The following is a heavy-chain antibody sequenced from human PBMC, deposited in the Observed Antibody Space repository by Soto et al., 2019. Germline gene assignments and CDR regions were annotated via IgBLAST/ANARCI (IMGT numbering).Heavy chain of an antibody. CDR2: IYYSGST. Sequence: SETLSLTCTVSGGSISSGGYYWSWIRQHPGKGLEWIGYIYYSGSTYYNPSLKSRVTISVDSSKNQFSLKLSSVTAADTAVYYCARDYCSGGSCYLNWFDPWGQGTLVTVSS. CDR3: ARDYCSGGSCYLNWFDP. CDR1: GGSISSGGYY. D-gene: IGHD2-15*01. J-gene: IGHJ5*02. V-gene: IGHV4-31*03.